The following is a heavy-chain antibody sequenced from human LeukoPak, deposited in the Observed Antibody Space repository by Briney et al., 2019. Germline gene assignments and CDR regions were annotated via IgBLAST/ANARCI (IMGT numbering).Heavy chain of an antibody. CDR3: ARDGHPRDGGYYDSSGYSGAFDI. CDR2: IKQDGSEK. V-gene: IGHV3-7*01. CDR1: GFTFSSYW. Sequence: PGGSLRLSCAASGFTFSSYWMSWVRQAPGKGLEWVANIKQDGSEKYYVDSVKGRFTISRDNAKNSLYLQMNSLRAEDTAVYYCARDGHPRDGGYYDSSGYSGAFDIWGQGTMVTVSS. D-gene: IGHD3-22*01. J-gene: IGHJ3*02.